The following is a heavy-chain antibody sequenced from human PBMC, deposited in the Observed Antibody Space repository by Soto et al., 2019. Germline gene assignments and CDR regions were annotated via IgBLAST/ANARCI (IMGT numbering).Heavy chain of an antibody. J-gene: IGHJ5*01. Sequence: ASVKVSCKASGYTSADFGISWVRQAPGEGLEWMGWVSGNNGASNPAPKVQGRITMTLDTSTGVSYMALRSLRSDDTAIYYCVRDQKYFRVNGNWFDSWGQGTLVTVSS. V-gene: IGHV1-18*04. CDR3: VRDQKYFRVNGNWFDS. D-gene: IGHD2-2*01. CDR1: GYTSADFG. CDR2: VSGNNGAS.